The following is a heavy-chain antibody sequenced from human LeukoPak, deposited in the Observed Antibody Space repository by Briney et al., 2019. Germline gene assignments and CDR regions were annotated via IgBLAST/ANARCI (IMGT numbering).Heavy chain of an antibody. Sequence: GGSLKLSCAASGFTFSGSAMHWVRQASGKGLEWVGRVRSRANSYATTYAASVKGRFSISRDDSKNTAFLEMNSLKTEDTAVYYCTTHYYDSSGYHYGTFDYWGQGTLVTVSS. CDR3: TTHYYDSSGYHYGTFDY. CDR1: GFTFSGSA. CDR2: VRSRANSYAT. D-gene: IGHD3-22*01. J-gene: IGHJ4*02. V-gene: IGHV3-73*01.